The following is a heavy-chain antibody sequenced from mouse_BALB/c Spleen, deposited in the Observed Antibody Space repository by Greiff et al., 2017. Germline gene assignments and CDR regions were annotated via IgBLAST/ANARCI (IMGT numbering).Heavy chain of an antibody. CDR1: GYTFTSYW. J-gene: IGHJ2*01. Sequence: QVQLQQSGAELAKPGASVKMSCKASGYTFTSYWMHWVKQRPGQGLEWIGYINPSTGYTEYNQKFKDKATLTADKSSSTAYMQLSSLTSEDSAVYYCARGPLGYFDYWGQGTTLTVSS. D-gene: IGHD3-3*01. CDR3: ARGPLGYFDY. V-gene: IGHV1-7*01. CDR2: INPSTGYT.